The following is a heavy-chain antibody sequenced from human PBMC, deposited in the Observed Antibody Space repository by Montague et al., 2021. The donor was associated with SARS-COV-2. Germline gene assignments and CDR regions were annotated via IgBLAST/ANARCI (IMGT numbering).Heavy chain of an antibody. CDR1: GGSISSYY. D-gene: IGHD1-14*01. CDR2: IYYSGST. CDR3: ARSPYRTTYLNGMDV. J-gene: IGHJ6*02. Sequence: SETLSLTCTVSGGSISSYYWSWIRQPPGKGLEWIGYIYYSGSTNYNPSLKSRVTISVDTSKNQFSLKLSSVAAADMAVYFCARSPYRTTYLNGMDVWGQGTTVTVSS. V-gene: IGHV4-59*08.